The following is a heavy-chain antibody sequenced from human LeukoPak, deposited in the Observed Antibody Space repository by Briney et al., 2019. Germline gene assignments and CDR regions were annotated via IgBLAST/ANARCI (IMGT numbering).Heavy chain of an antibody. CDR3: ARARTIVGATHFDY. Sequence: PSETLSLTCSISGDSITSHSWTWIRQPAGKGLEWIGRLYSSGSTDYNPSLKSRVTMSVDTSKNQFSLKLSSVTAADTAVYYCARARTIVGATHFDYWGQGTLVTVSS. CDR2: LYSSGST. V-gene: IGHV4-4*07. CDR1: GDSITSHS. D-gene: IGHD1-26*01. J-gene: IGHJ4*02.